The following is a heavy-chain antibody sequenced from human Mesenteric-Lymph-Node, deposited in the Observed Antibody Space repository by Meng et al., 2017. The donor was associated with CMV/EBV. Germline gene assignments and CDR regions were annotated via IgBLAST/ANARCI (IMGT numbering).Heavy chain of an antibody. CDR3: ARSRSLRGGGMDV. Sequence: GGSLKISCAASDFTFSTYSMNWVRQAPGKGLEWVASISSSTTFVYYADSLKGRFTISRDNANNSLFLQMNSLRAEDTSVYYCARSRSLRGGGMDVWGQGTTVTVSS. V-gene: IGHV3-21*01. CDR2: ISSSTTFV. CDR1: DFTFSTYS. J-gene: IGHJ6*02. D-gene: IGHD2-15*01.